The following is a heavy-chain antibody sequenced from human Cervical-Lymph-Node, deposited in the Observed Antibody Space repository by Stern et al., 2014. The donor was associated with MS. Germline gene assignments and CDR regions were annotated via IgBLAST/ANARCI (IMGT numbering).Heavy chain of an antibody. CDR3: ARSHSKWLVHDAFDI. CDR2: IRSSGSSI. V-gene: IGHV3-11*01. J-gene: IGHJ3*02. CDR1: GFTFSDYY. Sequence: VQLLESGGGLVKPGGSLRLSCAASGFTFSDYYMSWIRQAPGKGLEWVSSIRSSGSSIYYAGSGKGRFTISRDNAKDSLYLQMNSLRAEDTAVYYCARSHSKWLVHDAFDIWGQGTMVSVSS. D-gene: IGHD6-19*01.